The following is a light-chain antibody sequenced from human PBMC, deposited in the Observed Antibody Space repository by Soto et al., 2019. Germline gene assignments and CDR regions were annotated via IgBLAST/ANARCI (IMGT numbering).Light chain of an antibody. V-gene: IGLV2-23*02. J-gene: IGLJ2*01. CDR3: CSYAGSRTVV. CDR1: SSDVGGYNY. CDR2: EVS. Sequence: QSALTQPPSASGSPGQSVTISCTGTSSDVGGYNYVSWYQQHPGKAPKLMIYEVSKRPSGVSNRFSGSKSGNTASLTITGLQAEDEADYHCCSYAGSRTVVFGGGTQLTVL.